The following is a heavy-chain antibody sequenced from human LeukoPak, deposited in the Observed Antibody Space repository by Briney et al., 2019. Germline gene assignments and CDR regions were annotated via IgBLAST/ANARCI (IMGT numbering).Heavy chain of an antibody. D-gene: IGHD6-13*01. J-gene: IGHJ6*03. CDR2: IDHAGRA. CDR3: ARGWEPFEYSTSWYRGSYYYYYMSV. CDR1: GGSFNDYY. V-gene: IGHV4-34*01. Sequence: SETLSLTCAVYGGSFNDYYWTWIRQPPGKGLEWIGEIDHAGRANYIPSLKSRVTISVDTSKNQFSLHLNSVTAADTAVYYCARGWEPFEYSTSWYRGSYYYYYMSVWGKGTAVTVSS.